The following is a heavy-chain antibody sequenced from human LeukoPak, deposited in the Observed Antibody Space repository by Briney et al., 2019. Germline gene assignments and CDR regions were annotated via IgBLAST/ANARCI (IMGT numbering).Heavy chain of an antibody. J-gene: IGHJ4*02. CDR3: AKDAVPAAMGEMIFDY. V-gene: IGHV3-23*01. D-gene: IGHD2-2*01. CDR2: ISSSDRST. Sequence: PGGSLRLSCAASGFTFSHYEMNWVRQAPGKGLEWVSSISSSDRSTDSADSVKGRFTISRDDSKNTLYLQMNSLRAEDTTVYYCAKDAVPAAMGEMIFDYWGQGTLVTVSS. CDR1: GFTFSHYE.